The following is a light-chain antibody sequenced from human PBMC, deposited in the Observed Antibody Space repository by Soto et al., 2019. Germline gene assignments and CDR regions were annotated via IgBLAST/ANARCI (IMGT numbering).Light chain of an antibody. CDR2: TNN. CDR3: AAWDGSLQSWV. Sequence: QSVLTQPPSASGAPGQRVTISCSGSNSNIGSHVVNWYQQVPGTAPKLLIYTNNQRPSGVPDRFSDSKSGTSASLAISGLQSEDEADYYCAAWDGSLQSWVFGGRTKLTVL. J-gene: IGLJ3*02. V-gene: IGLV1-44*01. CDR1: NSNIGSHV.